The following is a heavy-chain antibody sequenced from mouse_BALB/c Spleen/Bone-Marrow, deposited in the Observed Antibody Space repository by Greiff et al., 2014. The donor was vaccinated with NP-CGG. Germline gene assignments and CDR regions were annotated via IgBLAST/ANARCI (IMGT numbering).Heavy chain of an antibody. V-gene: IGHV1S130*01. J-gene: IGHJ2*01. CDR1: GYTFTSSW. Sequence: QVQLQQSGSVLVRPGASVKLSCKASGYTFTSSWMHWAKQRPGQGLEWIGEIHPNSGNTNYNEKLKGKATLTVDTSSSTAYVDLSSLTSEDSAVYYCARGATALDYWGQGTTLTVSS. CDR3: ARGATALDY. CDR2: IHPNSGNT. D-gene: IGHD1-2*01.